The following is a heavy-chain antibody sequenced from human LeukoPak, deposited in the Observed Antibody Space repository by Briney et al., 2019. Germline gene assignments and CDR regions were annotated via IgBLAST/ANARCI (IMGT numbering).Heavy chain of an antibody. CDR2: IHHSGSS. V-gene: IGHV4-4*02. CDR1: GGSITDGYW. CDR3: ARNAYYSADY. Sequence: PSETLSLTCDVSGGSITDGYWWSWVRQSPGTGLEWIAEIHHSGSSNYNPSLKSRVTISVDKSKNQFSVVLTSVTAADTAVYYCARNAYYSADYWGQGTLVTVSS. J-gene: IGHJ4*02. D-gene: IGHD2/OR15-2a*01.